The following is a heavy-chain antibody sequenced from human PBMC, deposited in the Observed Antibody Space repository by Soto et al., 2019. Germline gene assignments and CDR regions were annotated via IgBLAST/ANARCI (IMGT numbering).Heavy chain of an antibody. CDR2: INAGNGNT. CDR3: AIIAAAGLDY. CDR1: GYTFTSYA. Sequence: QVPLVQSGAEVKKPGASVKVSCKASGYTFTSYAMHWVRQAPGQRLEWMGWINAGNGNTQYSQKFQGRVTITRDTSASTAYMELSSLRSEDTAVYYCAIIAAAGLDYWGQGTLVTVSS. V-gene: IGHV1-3*01. J-gene: IGHJ4*02. D-gene: IGHD6-13*01.